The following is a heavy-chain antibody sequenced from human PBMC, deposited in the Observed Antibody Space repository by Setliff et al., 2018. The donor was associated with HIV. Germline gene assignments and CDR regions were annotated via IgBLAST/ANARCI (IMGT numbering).Heavy chain of an antibody. CDR3: ARDRAGYYERYWHFDL. V-gene: IGHV3-48*04. J-gene: IGHJ2*01. CDR2: ISSSGSTM. Sequence: PGGSLRLSCAASGFTFSSYSMNWVRQAPGKGLEWVSYISSSGSTMYYADSVKGRFTISRDNAKDSVYLQMNSLRAEDTAVYHCARDRAGYYERYWHFDLWGRGTLVTVSS. D-gene: IGHD3-22*01. CDR1: GFTFSSYS.